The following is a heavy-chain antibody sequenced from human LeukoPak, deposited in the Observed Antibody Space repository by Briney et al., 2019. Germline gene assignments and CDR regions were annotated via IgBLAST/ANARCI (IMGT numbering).Heavy chain of an antibody. CDR3: ARGNWFDP. CDR2: ISSSSSYI. CDR1: GFTFSSYW. Sequence: GGSLRLSCAASGFTFSSYWMSWVRQAPGKGLEWVSSISSSSSYIYYADSVKGRFTISRDNTENSLYLQMSSLRAEDTAVYYCARGNWFDPWGQGTLVTVSS. J-gene: IGHJ5*02. V-gene: IGHV3-21*01.